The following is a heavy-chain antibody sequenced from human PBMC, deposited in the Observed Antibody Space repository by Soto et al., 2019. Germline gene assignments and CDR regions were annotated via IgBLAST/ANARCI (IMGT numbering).Heavy chain of an antibody. Sequence: GGSLRLSCAASGFTFSSYGMHWVRQAPGKGLEWVAVIWYDGSNKYYADSVKGRFTISRDNSKNTLYLQMNSLRAEDTAVYYCARDYDSTSPYDYWGQGTLVTVSS. CDR3: ARDYDSTSPYDY. V-gene: IGHV3-33*01. CDR1: GFTFSSYG. J-gene: IGHJ4*02. D-gene: IGHD3-22*01. CDR2: IWYDGSNK.